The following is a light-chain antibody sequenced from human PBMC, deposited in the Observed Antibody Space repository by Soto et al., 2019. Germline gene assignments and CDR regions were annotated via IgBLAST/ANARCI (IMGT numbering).Light chain of an antibody. CDR3: QQFNTYPIT. Sequence: AIQLTQSPSSLSASVGDRVTITCRASQDIRGALAWYQQKPGKPPTLLIFNVSSLQSGVPSRFSGSGSGTDFTLTISSLQAEDFATYYCQQFNTYPITFCQGTRLEIK. V-gene: IGKV1-13*02. CDR1: QDIRGA. J-gene: IGKJ5*01. CDR2: NVS.